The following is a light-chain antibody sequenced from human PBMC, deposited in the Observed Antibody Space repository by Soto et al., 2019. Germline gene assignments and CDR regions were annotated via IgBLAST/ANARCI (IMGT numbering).Light chain of an antibody. J-gene: IGLJ1*01. V-gene: IGLV1-44*01. CDR2: RDS. CDR3: SSYAGSSNV. Sequence: QSVLTQPPSASGTPGQRVTISCSGSSSNIGSNTVDWYRQLPGTAPKLLIFRDSQRPSGVPDRFSGSKSGNTASLTVSGLQAEDEADYYCSSYAGSSNVFGTGTKLTVL. CDR1: SSNIGSNT.